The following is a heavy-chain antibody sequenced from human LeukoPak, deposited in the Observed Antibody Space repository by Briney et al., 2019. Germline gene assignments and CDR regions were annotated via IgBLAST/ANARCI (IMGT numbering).Heavy chain of an antibody. J-gene: IGHJ4*02. Sequence: GGSLRLSCAASGFTFSSCGMHWVRQAPGKGLEWVAVIWYDGSNKYYADSVKGRFTISRDNSKNTLCLQMNSLRAEDTAVYYCARDRVGYFDYWGQGTLVTVSS. D-gene: IGHD1-26*01. V-gene: IGHV3-33*01. CDR3: ARDRVGYFDY. CDR2: IWYDGSNK. CDR1: GFTFSSCG.